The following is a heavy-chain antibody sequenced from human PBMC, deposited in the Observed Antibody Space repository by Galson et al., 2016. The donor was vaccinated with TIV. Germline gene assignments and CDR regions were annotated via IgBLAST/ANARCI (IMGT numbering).Heavy chain of an antibody. J-gene: IGHJ4*02. D-gene: IGHD3-16*01. V-gene: IGHV3-74*01. CDR1: GFTFNNYW. CDR3: ARLRGYYDEADY. Sequence: SLRLSCAVSGFTFNNYWMHWVRQTPGKRLMWVSRINSDGSSSAYADSVKGRFTISRDNAQNTLFLHTNSLRAEDTAVYYCARLRGYYDEADYWGQGTLVTVSS. CDR2: INSDGSSS.